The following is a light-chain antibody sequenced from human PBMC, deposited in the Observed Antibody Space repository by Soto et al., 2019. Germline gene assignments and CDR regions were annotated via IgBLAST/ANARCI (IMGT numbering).Light chain of an antibody. Sequence: IQMTHSPSSLSASVGDRVTITCRASQSISSYLNWYQQKPGKAPKLLIYAASSLQSGVPSRFSGSGSGTDFTLTISSLQPEDFATYYCQQSYSTPGTVGQGTKVDIK. CDR2: AAS. CDR3: QQSYSTPGT. V-gene: IGKV1-39*01. J-gene: IGKJ1*01. CDR1: QSISSY.